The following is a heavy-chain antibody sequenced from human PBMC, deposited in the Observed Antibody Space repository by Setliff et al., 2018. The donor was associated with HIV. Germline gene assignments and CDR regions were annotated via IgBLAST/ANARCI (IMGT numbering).Heavy chain of an antibody. CDR2: TYYRSKWYN. Sequence: PSQTLSLTCAISGDSVSSNSAAWNWIRRSPSRGLEWLGRTYYRSKWYNDYAVSVKGRIAINPDTSRNQFSLQLNSVTPEDTAVYYCARGSYGSVLLWGQGTLVTVSS. J-gene: IGHJ4*02. CDR3: ARGSYGSVLL. CDR1: GDSVSSNSAA. V-gene: IGHV6-1*01. D-gene: IGHD6-19*01.